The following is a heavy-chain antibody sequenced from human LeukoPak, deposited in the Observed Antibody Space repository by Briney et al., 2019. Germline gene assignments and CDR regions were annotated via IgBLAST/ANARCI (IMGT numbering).Heavy chain of an antibody. CDR3: ARGSRRASYGMDV. CDR2: IYSDGST. J-gene: IGHJ6*02. V-gene: IGHV4-4*07. Sequence: SETLSLTCTVSGGSISSYYWSWIRQPAGKGLEWIGRIYSDGSTNYDPSLKSRVTMSIDTSKSQFYLKLSSVTAADMAVYYCARGSRRASYGMDVWGQGTTVIVSS. CDR1: GGSISSYY.